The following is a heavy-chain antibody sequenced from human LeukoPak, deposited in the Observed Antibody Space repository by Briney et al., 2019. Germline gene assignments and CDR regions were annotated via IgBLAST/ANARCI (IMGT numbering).Heavy chain of an antibody. J-gene: IGHJ4*02. CDR2: ISYDGSNK. CDR3: AKDPRYLSWYFDY. CDR1: GFTFSSYG. D-gene: IGHD1-14*01. Sequence: GGSLRLSCAASGFTFSSYGMPWVRQAPGKGLEWVAVISYDGSNKYYADSVKGRFTISRDNSKNTLYLQMNSLRAEDTAVYYCAKDPRYLSWYFDYWGQGTLVTVSS. V-gene: IGHV3-30*18.